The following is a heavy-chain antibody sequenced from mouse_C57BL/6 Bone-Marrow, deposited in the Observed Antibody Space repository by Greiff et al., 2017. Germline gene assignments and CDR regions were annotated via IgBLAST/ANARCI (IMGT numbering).Heavy chain of an antibody. CDR2: ISYDGSN. Sequence: ESGPGLVKPSQSLSLTCSVTGYSITSGYYWNWIRQFPGNKLEWMGYISYDGSNNYNPSTKNRISIPRDTSKNQFFLKLNSVTTEDTATYYCAREGYYFDYWGQGTTLTVSS. J-gene: IGHJ2*01. CDR1: GYSITSGYY. V-gene: IGHV3-6*01. CDR3: AREGYYFDY.